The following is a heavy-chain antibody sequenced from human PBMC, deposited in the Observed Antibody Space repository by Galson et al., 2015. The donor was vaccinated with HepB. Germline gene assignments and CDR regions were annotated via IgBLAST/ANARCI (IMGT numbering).Heavy chain of an antibody. J-gene: IGHJ4*02. CDR3: ARSHPDCSSSSCYFFHY. CDR1: GFTFSSYS. D-gene: IGHD2-2*01. V-gene: IGHV3-33*08. Sequence: SLRLSCAASGFTFSSYSMNWVRQAPGKGLEWVAVIWYDGSNRYYAESVKGRFTISRDNSKNTLYLQMNSLRADDTAVYYCARSHPDCSSSSCYFFHYWGQGTLVTVSS. CDR2: IWYDGSNR.